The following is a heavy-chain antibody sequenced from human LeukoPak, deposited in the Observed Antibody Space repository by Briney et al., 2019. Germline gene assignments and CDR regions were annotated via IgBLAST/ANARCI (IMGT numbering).Heavy chain of an antibody. J-gene: IGHJ4*02. CDR3: ARDLPRFDY. CDR1: GGTFSSYA. V-gene: IGHV1-2*02. Sequence: ASVKVSCKASGGTFSSYAISWVRQAPGQGLEWMGWINPNSGGTNYAQKFQGRVTMTRDTSISTAYMELSRLRSDDTAVYYCARDLPRFDYWGQGTLVTVSS. CDR2: INPNSGGT. D-gene: IGHD5/OR15-5a*01.